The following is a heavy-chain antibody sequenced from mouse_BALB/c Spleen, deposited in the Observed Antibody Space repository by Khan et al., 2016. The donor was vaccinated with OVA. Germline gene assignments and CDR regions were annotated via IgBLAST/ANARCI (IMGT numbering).Heavy chain of an antibody. CDR2: IWTGGST. Sequence: QVQLKESGPGLVAPSQSLSITCTVSGFSLTSYAVHWVRQPPRQGLEWLGVIWTGGSTNYNSALMSRLSINKDNSKSQVFLKMNSLQTDDTAIYYWARNEEINYVDAMDYWGQGTSVTVSS. CDR1: GFSLTSYA. J-gene: IGHJ4*01. V-gene: IGHV2-9*02. CDR3: ARNEEINYVDAMDY. D-gene: IGHD2-1*01.